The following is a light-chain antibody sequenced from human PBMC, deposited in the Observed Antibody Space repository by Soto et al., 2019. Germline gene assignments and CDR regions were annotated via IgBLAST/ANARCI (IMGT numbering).Light chain of an antibody. V-gene: IGLV2-23*02. CDR2: EDT. J-gene: IGLJ3*02. CDR3: CSYAGNRTFV. CDR1: SSDFGSYNL. Sequence: QSVLTQPASVSGSPGQSITISCTATSSDFGSYNLVSWYRQHPGKAPQVLIYEDTKRPSGVSFRFSASKSGKTASLTISGLQAEYEADYHCCSYAGNRTFVFGGGTKLTVL.